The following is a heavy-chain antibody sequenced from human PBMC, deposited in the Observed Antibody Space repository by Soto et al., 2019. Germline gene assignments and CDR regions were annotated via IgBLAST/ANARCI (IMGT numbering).Heavy chain of an antibody. CDR1: GYTFTSYY. D-gene: IGHD3-22*01. V-gene: IGHV1-46*01. CDR3: AREGYDSSGYPNYGMDV. Sequence: GASVKVSCKASGYTFTSYYMHWVRQAPGQGLEWMGIINPSGGRTSYAQKFQGRVTMTRDTSTSTVSMKLSSLRSEDTAVYFCAREGYDSSGYPNYGMDVWGQGTTVTVSS. J-gene: IGHJ6*02. CDR2: INPSGGRT.